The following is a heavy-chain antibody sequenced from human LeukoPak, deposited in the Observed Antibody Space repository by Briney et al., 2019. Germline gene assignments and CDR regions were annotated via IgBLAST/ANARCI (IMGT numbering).Heavy chain of an antibody. CDR3: ATARGYGDYVTEYYFDY. V-gene: IGHV4-31*03. J-gene: IGHJ4*02. CDR1: GGSISSGGYY. D-gene: IGHD4-17*01. Sequence: SETLSLTCTVSGGSISSGGYYWSWIRQHPGKGLEWIRYIYYSGSTYYNPSLKSRVTISVDTSKNQFSLKLSSVTAADTAVYYCATARGYGDYVTEYYFDYWGQGTLVTVSS. CDR2: IYYSGST.